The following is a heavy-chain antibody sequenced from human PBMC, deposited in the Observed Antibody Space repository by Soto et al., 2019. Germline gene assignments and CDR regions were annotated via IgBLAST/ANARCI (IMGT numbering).Heavy chain of an antibody. Sequence: QVQLQESGPGLVKPSETLSLTCTVSGGSVSSGSYYWSWIRQPPGKGLEWNGYNYYSGSTIYNPCVKSRVTISVDTSKNQFSLKLSSVTAADTAVYYCARLSYYDSSGYYSYWRQGILVTVSS. CDR2: NYYSGST. V-gene: IGHV4-61*01. CDR3: ARLSYYDSSGYYSY. D-gene: IGHD3-22*01. J-gene: IGHJ4*02. CDR1: GGSVSSGSYY.